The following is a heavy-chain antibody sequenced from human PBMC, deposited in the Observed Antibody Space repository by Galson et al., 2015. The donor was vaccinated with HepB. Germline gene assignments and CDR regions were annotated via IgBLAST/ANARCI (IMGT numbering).Heavy chain of an antibody. D-gene: IGHD6-19*01. Sequence: ETLSLTCIVSGASFKNYFWTWIRQPPGKTLEWIGHIYSTGTSNYNPSLKSRVTMSVDTSKSQFSLNLTSVTAADTAVYYCARPAAVAGTDNWSFDPWGRGTLVSDSS. CDR2: IYSTGTS. J-gene: IGHJ2*01. CDR1: GASFKNYF. CDR3: ARPAAVAGTDNWSFDP. V-gene: IGHV4-59*01.